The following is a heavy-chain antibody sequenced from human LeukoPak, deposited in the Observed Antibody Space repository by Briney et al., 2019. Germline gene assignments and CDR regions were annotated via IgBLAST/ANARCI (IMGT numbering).Heavy chain of an antibody. CDR2: IKQDGSEK. CDR1: GFTFSDQY. V-gene: IGHV3-7*01. D-gene: IGHD6-19*01. Sequence: GGSLRLSCAASGFTFSDQYIASVRQAPGKGLGWVANIKQDGSEKYYVDSVKGLFTIARDNAKNSLYLQMNSLRAEDTAVYYCARDFKKQWLVSDYWGQGTLVTVSS. J-gene: IGHJ4*02. CDR3: ARDFKKQWLVSDY.